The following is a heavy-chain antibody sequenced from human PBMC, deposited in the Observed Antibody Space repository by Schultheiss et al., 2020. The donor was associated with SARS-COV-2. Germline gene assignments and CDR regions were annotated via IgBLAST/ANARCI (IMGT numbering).Heavy chain of an antibody. Sequence: GGSLRLSCAASGFTFSSYGMHWVRQAPGKGLEWVSYISSSGSTIYYADSVKGRFTISRDNAKNSLYLQMNSLRAEDTAVYYCARVVAARQYYYYGMDVWGQGTTVTVSS. J-gene: IGHJ6*02. V-gene: IGHV3-48*03. CDR3: ARVVAARQYYYYGMDV. D-gene: IGHD6-6*01. CDR2: ISSSGSTI. CDR1: GFTFSSYG.